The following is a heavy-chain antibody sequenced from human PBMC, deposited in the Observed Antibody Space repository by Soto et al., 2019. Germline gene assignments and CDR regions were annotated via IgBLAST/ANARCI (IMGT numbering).Heavy chain of an antibody. Sequence: LRLSCAASGFTFSSYGMHWVRQAPGKGLEWVAVIWYDGSNKYYADSVKGRFTISRDNSKNTLYLQMNSLRAEDTAVYYCARVNRLRYFDWLLHDAFDIWGQGTMVTVSS. V-gene: IGHV3-33*01. CDR1: GFTFSSYG. J-gene: IGHJ3*02. CDR2: IWYDGSNK. D-gene: IGHD3-9*01. CDR3: ARVNRLRYFDWLLHDAFDI.